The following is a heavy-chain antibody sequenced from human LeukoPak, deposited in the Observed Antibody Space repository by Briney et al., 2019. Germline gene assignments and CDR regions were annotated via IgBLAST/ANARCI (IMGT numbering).Heavy chain of an antibody. CDR3: ARIRRVSVFAGWYDS. Sequence: SETLSLTCAVYGGSFSGYYWSWIRQPPGKGLEWIGEINHSGSTNYNPSLKSRVTISVDTSKNQFSLKLSSVTAADTAVYYCARIRRVSVFAGWYDSWGQGTHVTVSS. CDR1: GGSFSGYY. J-gene: IGHJ5*01. D-gene: IGHD3-10*01. CDR2: INHSGST. V-gene: IGHV4-34*01.